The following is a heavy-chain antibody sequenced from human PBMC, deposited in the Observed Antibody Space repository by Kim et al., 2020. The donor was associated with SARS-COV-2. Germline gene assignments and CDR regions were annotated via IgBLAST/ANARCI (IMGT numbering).Heavy chain of an antibody. CDR2: IKAKNAGGTT. J-gene: IGHJ4*02. Sequence: GGSLRLSCAASGFPFSNTWMSWVRQAPGKGLEWVGLIKAKNAGGTTDYPGPVKGRFTVSRDDSTNTLYLQMNSLKTEDTAVYYCTTYSNWWGGCLDYWGQGTPVTVSP. D-gene: IGHD4-4*01. CDR1: GFPFSNTW. V-gene: IGHV3-15*01. CDR3: TTYSNWWGGCLDY.